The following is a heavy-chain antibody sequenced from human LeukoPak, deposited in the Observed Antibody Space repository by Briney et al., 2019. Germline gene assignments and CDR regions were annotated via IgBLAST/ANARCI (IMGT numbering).Heavy chain of an antibody. CDR3: AKEVTMVRGVIDY. D-gene: IGHD3-10*01. J-gene: IGHJ4*02. Sequence: GRSLRLSCAASGFTFSSYGMHWVRQAPGKGLEWVAVISYDGSNKYYADSVKGRFTISRDNSKNTLYLQMNSLRAEDTAVYYCAKEVTMVRGVIDYWGQGTLVTVSS. V-gene: IGHV3-30*18. CDR1: GFTFSSYG. CDR2: ISYDGSNK.